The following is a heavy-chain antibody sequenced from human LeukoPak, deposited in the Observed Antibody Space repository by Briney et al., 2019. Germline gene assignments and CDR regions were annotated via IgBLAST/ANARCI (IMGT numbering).Heavy chain of an antibody. CDR2: INHSGST. J-gene: IGHJ4*02. Sequence: PSETLSLTCAVYGGSFSGYYWSWIRQPPGKGLEWIGEINHSGSTNYNPSLKSRVTISVDTSKNQFSLKLSSVTAADTAVYYCARGRRKYCSSTSCYKGIDYWGQGTLVTVSP. CDR1: GGSFSGYY. D-gene: IGHD2-2*02. CDR3: ARGRRKYCSSTSCYKGIDY. V-gene: IGHV4-34*01.